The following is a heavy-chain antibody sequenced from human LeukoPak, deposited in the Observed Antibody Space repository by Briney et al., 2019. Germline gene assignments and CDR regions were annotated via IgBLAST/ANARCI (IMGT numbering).Heavy chain of an antibody. D-gene: IGHD5-18*01. J-gene: IGHJ4*02. Sequence: SQTLSLTCAISGDSVSSDSAAWNWIRQSPWRGLEWLGRTYYRSKWYNGYAVSVKSRLTINPDTSKNQFSLQLNSVTPEDTAVYYCARNLHTGFDYWGQGILVTVSS. V-gene: IGHV6-1*01. CDR1: GDSVSSDSAA. CDR3: ARNLHTGFDY. CDR2: TYYRSKWYN.